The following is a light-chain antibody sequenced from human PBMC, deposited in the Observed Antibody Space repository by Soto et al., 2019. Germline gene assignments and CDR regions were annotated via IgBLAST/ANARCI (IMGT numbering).Light chain of an antibody. V-gene: IGLV2-14*01. CDR3: SSYTSSSTPYYV. Sequence: QSALTQPASVSGSPGQSITISCTGTSSDVGGYNYVSWYQQHPGKAPKLMIYEVSTRPSGVSNRFSGSKSGNTASLTISGLQAEDEADYYCSSYTSSSTPYYVFGSGTKVTVL. CDR2: EVS. J-gene: IGLJ1*01. CDR1: SSDVGGYNY.